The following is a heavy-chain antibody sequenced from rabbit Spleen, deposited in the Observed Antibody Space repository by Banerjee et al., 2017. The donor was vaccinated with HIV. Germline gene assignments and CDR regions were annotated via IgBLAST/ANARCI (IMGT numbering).Heavy chain of an antibody. Sequence: QEQLVESGGGLVQPGGSLKLSCKASGFDFSIYGMSWVRQAPGKGLEWIGYIDPVFGTTYYASWAKGRFTISKTSSTTVTLQMTSLTAADTATYFCAREKSGDYGYDLWGQGTLVTVS. CDR2: IDPVFGTT. J-gene: IGHJ3*01. V-gene: IGHV1S45*01. CDR3: AREKSGDYGYDL. D-gene: IGHD6-1*01. CDR1: GFDFSIYG.